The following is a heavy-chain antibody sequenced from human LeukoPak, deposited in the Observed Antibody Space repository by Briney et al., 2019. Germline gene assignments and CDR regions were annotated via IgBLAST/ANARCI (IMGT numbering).Heavy chain of an antibody. CDR2: INHSGST. Sequence: SETLSLTCAVYGGSFSGYYWSWIRQPPGKGLEWIGEINHSGSTNYNPSLKSRVTISVDTSKNQFSLKLSSVTAADTAVYYCARTVWSYCGGDCYSAWGQGTLVTVSS. CDR1: GGSFSGYY. CDR3: ARTVWSYCGGDCYSA. V-gene: IGHV4-34*01. J-gene: IGHJ4*02. D-gene: IGHD2-21*02.